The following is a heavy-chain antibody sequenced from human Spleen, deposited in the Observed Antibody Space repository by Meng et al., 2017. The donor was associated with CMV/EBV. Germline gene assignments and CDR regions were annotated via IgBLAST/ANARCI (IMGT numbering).Heavy chain of an antibody. CDR3: ARLRAMVRGVPWGLDA. Sequence: YSFTHYWIAWVRQIPGKGLEWMGIIYGGDSDTRYSPSFQGRVTISADKSITTAYLQWSNLKASDTAIYYCARLRAMVRGVPWGLDAWGQGTTVTVSS. J-gene: IGHJ6*02. V-gene: IGHV5-51*01. D-gene: IGHD3-10*01. CDR1: YSFTHYW. CDR2: IYGGDSDT.